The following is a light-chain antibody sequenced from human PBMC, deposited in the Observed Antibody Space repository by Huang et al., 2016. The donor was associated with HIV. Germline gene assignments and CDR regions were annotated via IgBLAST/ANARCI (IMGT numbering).Light chain of an antibody. V-gene: IGKV1-27*01. Sequence: DIQMTQSPSSLSASVGDSVTITCRASPDIDNYLACYQQKPGKVTKLLIFAASALKSGVPPRFSGSGSGTHFRLNIISLQPEDVATYYCQKYNSAPITFGQGTRLEI. CDR2: AAS. CDR3: QKYNSAPIT. J-gene: IGKJ5*01. CDR1: PDIDNY.